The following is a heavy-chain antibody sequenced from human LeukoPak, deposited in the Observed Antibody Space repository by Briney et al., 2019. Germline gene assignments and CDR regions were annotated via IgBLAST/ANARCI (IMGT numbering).Heavy chain of an antibody. Sequence: PSETLSLTCSVSGDSISRGDYYWSWIRQPPGRGLEWIAYMFSTGSTYYNPSLKSRLIISIDTSKNQFSLKLSSVTAADTAVYYCAREGYYNSGKIDLWGQGTLVTVSS. V-gene: IGHV4-30-4*01. CDR1: GDSISRGDYY. J-gene: IGHJ4*02. CDR3: AREGYYNSGKIDL. CDR2: MFSTGST. D-gene: IGHD3-10*01.